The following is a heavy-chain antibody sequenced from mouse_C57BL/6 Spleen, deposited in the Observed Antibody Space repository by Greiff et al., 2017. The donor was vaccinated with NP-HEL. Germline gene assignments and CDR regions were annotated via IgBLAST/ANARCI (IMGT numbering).Heavy chain of an antibody. Sequence: QVQLKQPGAELVMPGASVRLSCKASGYTFTSYWMHWVKQRPGQGLEWIGEIDPSDSYTNYNQKFKGKSTLTVDKSSSTAYMQLSSLTSEDSAVYYCARGYYYGRDAMDYWGQGTSVTVSS. J-gene: IGHJ4*01. CDR3: ARGYYYGRDAMDY. CDR1: GYTFTSYW. D-gene: IGHD1-1*01. CDR2: IDPSDSYT. V-gene: IGHV1-69*01.